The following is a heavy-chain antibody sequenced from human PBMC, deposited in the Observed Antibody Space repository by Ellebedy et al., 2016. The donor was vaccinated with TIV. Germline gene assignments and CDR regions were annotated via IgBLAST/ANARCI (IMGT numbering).Heavy chain of an antibody. CDR1: GGSISSYY. V-gene: IGHV4-59*08. J-gene: IGHJ2*01. D-gene: IGHD3-22*01. CDR2: IYYSGST. Sequence: MPSETLSLTCTVSGGSISSYYWSWIRQPPGKELEWIGHIYYSGSTNYNPSLKSRVTMSVDTSKNQFSLKLSSVTAADTAVYYCATRDYHHISGYDYWSLDLWGRGTLVTVSS. CDR3: ATRDYHHISGYDYWSLDL.